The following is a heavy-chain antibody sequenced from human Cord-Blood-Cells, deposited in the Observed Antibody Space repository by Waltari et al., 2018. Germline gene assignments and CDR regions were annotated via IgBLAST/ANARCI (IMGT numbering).Heavy chain of an antibody. V-gene: IGHV4-38-2*01. J-gene: IGHJ1*01. CDR2: IYHSGST. Sequence: QVQLQESGPGLVKPSETLSLTCAVSGYSISRGYYWGWIRQPPGKGLEWIGSIYHSGSTYYNPSLKSRVTISVDTSKNQFSLKLSSVTAADTAVYYCASCSAPYNWNCAEYFQHWGQGTLVTVSS. CDR1: GYSISRGYY. D-gene: IGHD1-7*01. CDR3: ASCSAPYNWNCAEYFQH.